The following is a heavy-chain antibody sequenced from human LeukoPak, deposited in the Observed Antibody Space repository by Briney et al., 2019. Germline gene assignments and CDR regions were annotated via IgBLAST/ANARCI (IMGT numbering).Heavy chain of an antibody. Sequence: ASVKVSCKVSGYTFTNSAMHWVRQAPGQRLEWMGWINAGNGNTKYSQRFQGRVTITRDTSASTAYMELSSLRSEDTAVYSCARDLIVPAASDYWGQGTLVTVSS. V-gene: IGHV1-3*01. D-gene: IGHD2-2*01. CDR3: ARDLIVPAASDY. CDR2: INAGNGNT. CDR1: GYTFTNSA. J-gene: IGHJ4*02.